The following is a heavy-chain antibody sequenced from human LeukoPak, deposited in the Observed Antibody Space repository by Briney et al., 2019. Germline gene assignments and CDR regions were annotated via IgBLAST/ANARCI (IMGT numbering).Heavy chain of an antibody. V-gene: IGHV3-30*02. J-gene: IGHJ3*02. CDR1: GFTFSSYG. CDR2: IRYDGSNK. CDR3: ARAFSTPRDAFDI. Sequence: GGSLRLSCAASGFTFSSYGMHWVRQAPGKGLEWVAFIRYDGSNKYYADSVKGRFTISRDNSKNTLYLQMNSLRAEDTAVYYCARAFSTPRDAFDIWGQGTMVTVSS.